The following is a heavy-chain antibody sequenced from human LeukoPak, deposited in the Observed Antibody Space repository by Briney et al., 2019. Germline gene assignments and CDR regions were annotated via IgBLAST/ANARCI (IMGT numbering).Heavy chain of an antibody. CDR3: ATTTSWVLGLDY. D-gene: IGHD4/OR15-4a*01. Sequence: GASVKVSCKVSGYTLTELSTHWVRQAPGKGLEWMGGFDPEDGETIYAQKFQGRVTMTEDTSTDTAYMELSSLRSEDTAVYYCATTTSWVLGLDYWGQGTLVTVSS. CDR2: FDPEDGET. J-gene: IGHJ4*02. CDR1: GYTLTELS. V-gene: IGHV1-24*01.